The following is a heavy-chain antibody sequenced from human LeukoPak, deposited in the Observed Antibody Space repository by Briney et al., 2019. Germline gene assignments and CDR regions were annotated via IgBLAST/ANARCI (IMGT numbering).Heavy chain of an antibody. CDR2: ISGSGGST. CDR3: AKRALMGSGSYYYFDY. V-gene: IGHV3-23*01. J-gene: IGHJ4*02. CDR1: GFTFSSYA. Sequence: GGSLRLSCAASGFTFSSYAMSWVRQAPGKGLEWVSAISGSGGSTYYADSVKGRFTISRDNSKNTLYLQMNSLRAEDTAVYYCAKRALMGSGSYYYFDYWGLGTLVTVSS. D-gene: IGHD3-10*01.